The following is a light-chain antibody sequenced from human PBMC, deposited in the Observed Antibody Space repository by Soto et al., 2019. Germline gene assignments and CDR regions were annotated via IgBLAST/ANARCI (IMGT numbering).Light chain of an antibody. Sequence: DIVLTQSPVTLSLSPGDRATLSCRASETVCSYLLWYHQKPGQDPRLLIYDASKRATGIPDRFSGSGSETDFTLTISSLEPEDHGVYYCLHRMNWPLTFSQGTRLEIK. CDR2: DAS. J-gene: IGKJ5*01. CDR1: ETVCSY. V-gene: IGKV3-11*01. CDR3: LHRMNWPLT.